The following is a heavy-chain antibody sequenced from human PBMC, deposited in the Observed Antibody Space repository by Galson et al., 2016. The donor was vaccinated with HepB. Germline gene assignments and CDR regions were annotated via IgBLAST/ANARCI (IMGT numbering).Heavy chain of an antibody. CDR2: INPSGVST. CDR3: ARDHTYNDLLTGQTLGWFDA. CDR1: GYTFTSYY. D-gene: IGHD3-9*01. V-gene: IGHV1-46*03. J-gene: IGHJ5*02. Sequence: SVKVSCKASGYTFTSYYMHWVRQAPGQGLEWMGMINPSGVSTNYAQRFQGRVTMTRDTSTSTVYLDLRSLRSDDAAVYYCARDHTYNDLLTGQTLGWFDAWGQGSLVTVSS.